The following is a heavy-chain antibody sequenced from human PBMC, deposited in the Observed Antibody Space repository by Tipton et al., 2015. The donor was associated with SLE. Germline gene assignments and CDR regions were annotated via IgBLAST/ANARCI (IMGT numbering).Heavy chain of an antibody. J-gene: IGHJ3*02. CDR3: ARGFLEWLFDAAFDI. Sequence: TLSLTCTVSGGSISSGSYYWSWIRQPAGKGLEWIGRIYTSGSTNYNPSLKSRVTISVDTSKNQFSLKLSSVTAADTAVYYCARGFLEWLFDAAFDIWGQGTMVTVSS. D-gene: IGHD3-3*01. CDR2: IYTSGST. CDR1: GGSISSGSYY. V-gene: IGHV4-61*02.